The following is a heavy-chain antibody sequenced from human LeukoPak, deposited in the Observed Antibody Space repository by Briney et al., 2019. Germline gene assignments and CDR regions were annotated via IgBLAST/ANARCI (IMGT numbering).Heavy chain of an antibody. D-gene: IGHD6-19*01. J-gene: IGHJ6*02. CDR3: ARSGWDLFHYGMDV. V-gene: IGHV3-53*05. CDR2: IYSGGST. CDR1: GFTVSSNY. Sequence: GGSLRLSCAASGFTVSSNYMSWVRQAPGKGLEWVSVIYSGGSTYYADSVKGRFTISRDNSKNTLWLQMNSLRAEDTAVYYCARSGWDLFHYGMDVWGQGTTVTVSS.